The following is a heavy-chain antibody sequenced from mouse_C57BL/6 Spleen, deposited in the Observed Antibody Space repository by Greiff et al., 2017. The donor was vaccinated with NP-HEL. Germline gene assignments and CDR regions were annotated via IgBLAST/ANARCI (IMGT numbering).Heavy chain of an antibody. D-gene: IGHD2-5*01. CDR3: TRDHYSNYFDY. J-gene: IGHJ2*01. Sequence: EVQVVESGEGLVKPGGSLKLSCAASGFTFSSYAMSWVRQTPEKRLEWVAYISSGGDYIYYADTVKGRFTISRDNARNTLYLQMSSLKSEDTAMYYCTRDHYSNYFDYWGQGTTLTVSS. V-gene: IGHV5-9-1*02. CDR2: ISSGGDYI. CDR1: GFTFSSYA.